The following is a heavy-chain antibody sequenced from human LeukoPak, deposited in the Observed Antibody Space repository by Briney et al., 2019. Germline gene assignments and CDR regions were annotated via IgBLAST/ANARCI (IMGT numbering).Heavy chain of an antibody. J-gene: IGHJ3*02. CDR2: IYPGDSDN. CDR3: ARGLYSGYFDDAFDI. V-gene: IGHV5-51*01. Sequence: GESLKTSLKGSGYRFTSYWIGWVRPMPGKGLEWMGIIYPGDSDNRYSPFFQGQVTIPAEQSINPTYPQKNSPKASGPASYFCARGLYSGYFDDAFDIWGQGTMVTVSS. D-gene: IGHD5-12*01. CDR1: GYRFTSYW.